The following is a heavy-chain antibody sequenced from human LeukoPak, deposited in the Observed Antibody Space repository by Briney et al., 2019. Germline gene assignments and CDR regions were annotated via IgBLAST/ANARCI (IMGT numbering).Heavy chain of an antibody. J-gene: IGHJ3*02. Sequence: PSETLSLTCAIYGGSFSGYYWNWIRQPPGKGLEWIGERNHRGSTNDNPSLKSRVTMSVDTSKKQFSLKLSSVTAADTAVYYCAGGYNYGSDAFDIWGQGTMVTVSS. D-gene: IGHD5-18*01. V-gene: IGHV4-34*01. CDR1: GGSFSGYY. CDR3: AGGYNYGSDAFDI. CDR2: RNHRGST.